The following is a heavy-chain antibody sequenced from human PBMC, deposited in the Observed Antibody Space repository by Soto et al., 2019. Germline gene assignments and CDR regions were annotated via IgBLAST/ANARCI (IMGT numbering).Heavy chain of an antibody. J-gene: IGHJ1*01. V-gene: IGHV3-30-3*01. D-gene: IGHD4-17*01. CDR3: ARPYADYVPGAYFQH. CDR2: ISYDGSNK. Sequence: QVQLVESGGGVVQPGRSLRLSCAASGFTFSSYAMHWVRQAPGKGLEWVAVISYDGSNKNYADSVKGRFTISRDNSKNTLYLQMNSLRAEDTAVYYCARPYADYVPGAYFQHWGQGTLVTVSS. CDR1: GFTFSSYA.